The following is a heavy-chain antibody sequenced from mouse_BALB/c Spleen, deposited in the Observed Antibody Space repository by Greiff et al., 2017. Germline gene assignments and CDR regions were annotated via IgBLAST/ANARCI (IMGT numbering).Heavy chain of an antibody. CDR2: ISSGGST. D-gene: IGHD2-1*01. CDR1: GFTFSSYA. Sequence: EVKVVESGGGLVQPGGSLKLSCAASGFTFSSYAMSWVRQTPEKRLEWVASISSGGSTYYPDSVKGRFTISRDNARNILYLQMRSLRSGDTAMYYCASTGNCDFDYWGQGTTLTVSS. CDR3: ASTGNCDFDY. V-gene: IGHV5-6-5*01. J-gene: IGHJ2*01.